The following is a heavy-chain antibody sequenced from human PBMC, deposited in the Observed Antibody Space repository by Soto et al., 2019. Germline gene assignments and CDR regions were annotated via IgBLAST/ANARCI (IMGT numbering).Heavy chain of an antibody. J-gene: IGHJ1*01. D-gene: IGHD6-13*01. CDR1: GFTFSNYV. Sequence: QPGGSLRLSCAASGFTFSNYVMTWVRQSPGKGLEWVSLISGSGSGTYYADSVRGRFTISRDNSKNTLYLQMNSLGADDTAVYYCAKRLYTSSWYGPEYFHQWGQGTLVTVSS. V-gene: IGHV3-23*01. CDR2: ISGSGSGT. CDR3: AKRLYTSSWYGPEYFHQ.